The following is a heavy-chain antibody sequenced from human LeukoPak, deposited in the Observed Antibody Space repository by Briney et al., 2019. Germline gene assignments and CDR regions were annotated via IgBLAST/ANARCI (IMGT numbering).Heavy chain of an antibody. CDR2: ISDTGATT. D-gene: IGHD2-8*01. CDR3: AKDTSIGRYCTNGVCSPFDY. V-gene: IGHV3-23*01. J-gene: IGHJ4*02. CDR1: GFTFSSYA. Sequence: PGGSLRLCCVGSGFTFSSYAMSWVRQAPGKGLVWVSAISDTGATTYDADSVKGRFTISRDNSRSTLYLQMNSLRAEDTALYYCAKDTSIGRYCTNGVCSPFDYWGQGTLVTVSS.